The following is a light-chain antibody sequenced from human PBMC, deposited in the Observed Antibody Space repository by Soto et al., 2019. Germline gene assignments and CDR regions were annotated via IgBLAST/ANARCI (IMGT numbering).Light chain of an antibody. V-gene: IGKV3-20*01. Sequence: EIVLTQSPGTLSLSPGERATLSCRASQSVRNNYLAWYQQQPGQAPRLLIYGTSTRDTGIPDRLRGRGAGTDFTLSSSRLEPEDVKVYFCQQYGSSYNLGPGTKVEIK. J-gene: IGKJ3*01. CDR3: QQYGSSYN. CDR2: GTS. CDR1: QSVRNNY.